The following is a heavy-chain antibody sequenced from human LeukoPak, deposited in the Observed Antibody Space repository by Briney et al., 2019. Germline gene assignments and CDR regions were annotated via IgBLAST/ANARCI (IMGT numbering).Heavy chain of an antibody. Sequence: GRSLRLSCAASGFTFSSYGMHWVRQAPGKGLEWVAVIWYDGSNKYYADSVKGRFTISRDNSKNTLYLQMNSLRAEDTVVYYCARVLSYTVTTPYFDYWGQGTLVTVSS. CDR3: ARVLSYTVTTPYFDY. CDR1: GFTFSSYG. CDR2: IWYDGSNK. J-gene: IGHJ4*02. D-gene: IGHD4-17*01. V-gene: IGHV3-33*01.